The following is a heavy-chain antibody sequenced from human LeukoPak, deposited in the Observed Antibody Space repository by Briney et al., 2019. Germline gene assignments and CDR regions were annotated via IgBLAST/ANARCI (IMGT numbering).Heavy chain of an antibody. CDR3: ARTMTTVNTLDY. D-gene: IGHD4-17*01. J-gene: IGHJ4*02. CDR1: GFTFSSYS. CDR2: ISSSSSYI. Sequence: GGSLRLSCAASGFTFSSYSMNWVRQAPGKGLEWVSSISSSSSYIYYADSVKGRFTISRDNAKNSLYLQMNSLRAEDTAVYYCARTMTTVNTLDYWGQGTLVTVSS. V-gene: IGHV3-21*01.